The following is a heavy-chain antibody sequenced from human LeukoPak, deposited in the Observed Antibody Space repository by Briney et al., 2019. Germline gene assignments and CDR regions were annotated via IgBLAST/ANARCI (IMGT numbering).Heavy chain of an antibody. CDR3: ARGRGIVGATYFDY. J-gene: IGHJ4*02. V-gene: IGHV4-34*01. Sequence: PSEPLSLTGAGNGGSFDGYYWSWNRQPPGKGLKWIGEINHSGSTNYNPSLKSRVTISVETSKNQFSLKLSSVAAADTAVYYCARGRGIVGATYFDYWGQRTLVTVSS. D-gene: IGHD1-26*01. CDR1: GGSFDGYY. CDR2: INHSGST.